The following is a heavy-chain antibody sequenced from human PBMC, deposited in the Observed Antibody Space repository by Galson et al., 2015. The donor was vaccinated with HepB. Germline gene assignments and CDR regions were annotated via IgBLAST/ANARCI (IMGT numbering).Heavy chain of an antibody. CDR2: INPSGGST. Sequence: SVKVSCKASGYTFTSYCMHWVRQAPGQGLEWMGIINPSGGSTSYAQKFQGRVTMTRDTSTSTVYMELSSLRSEDTAVYYCARGDYVWGSYRCPFDYWGQGTLVTVSS. J-gene: IGHJ4*02. V-gene: IGHV1-46*01. D-gene: IGHD3-16*02. CDR3: ARGDYVWGSYRCPFDY. CDR1: GYTFTSYC.